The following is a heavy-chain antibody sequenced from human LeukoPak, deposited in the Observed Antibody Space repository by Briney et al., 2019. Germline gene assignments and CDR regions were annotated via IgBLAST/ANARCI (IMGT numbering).Heavy chain of an antibody. CDR1: GYTLTELS. Sequence: ASVKVSCKVSGYTLTELSMHWVRQAPGKGLEWMGGFDPEDGETIYAQKFQGRVTMTEDTSTDTAYMELSSLRSEDTAVYYCARPYYYDSSGRVELPVWGQGTLVTVSS. V-gene: IGHV1-24*01. CDR3: ARPYYYDSSGRVELPV. CDR2: FDPEDGET. J-gene: IGHJ4*02. D-gene: IGHD3-22*01.